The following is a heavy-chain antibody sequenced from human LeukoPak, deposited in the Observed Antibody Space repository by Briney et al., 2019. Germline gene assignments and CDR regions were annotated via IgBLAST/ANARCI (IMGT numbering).Heavy chain of an antibody. CDR2: IYPGDSDT. J-gene: IGHJ4*02. CDR3: ARFVGRAYYDFWSGYPDRYYFDY. V-gene: IGHV5-51*01. D-gene: IGHD3-3*01. Sequence: PGESLKISCKGSGYSFTSYWIGWVRQMPGKGLEWMGIIYPGDSDTRYSPSFQGQVTISADKSISTAYLQWSSLKASDTAMYYCARFVGRAYYDFWSGYPDRYYFDYWGQGTLVTVSS. CDR1: GYSFTSYW.